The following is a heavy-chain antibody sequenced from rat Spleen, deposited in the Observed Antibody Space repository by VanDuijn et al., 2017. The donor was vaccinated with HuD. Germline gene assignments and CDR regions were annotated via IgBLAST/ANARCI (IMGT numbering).Heavy chain of an antibody. Sequence: QVQVKESGPGLVQPSQTLSLTCTVSGFSLSNYGLIWVRQPPGKGLEWMGVIWGNGSTNYNSALKSRLSISRDTSKSQVFLKMNSLQTEDTAMYFCVRERVPGFAFYFDYWGQGVMVTVSS. D-gene: IGHD1-4*01. CDR2: IWGNGST. V-gene: IGHV2-13*01. CDR1: GFSLSNYG. J-gene: IGHJ2*01. CDR3: VRERVPGFAFYFDY.